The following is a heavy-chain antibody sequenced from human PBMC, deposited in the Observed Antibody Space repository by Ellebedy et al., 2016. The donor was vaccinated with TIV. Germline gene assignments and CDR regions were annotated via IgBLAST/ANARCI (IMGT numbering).Heavy chain of an antibody. CDR2: IIPILGIA. V-gene: IGHV1-69*04. CDR1: GGTFSSYA. CDR3: ARTTYYYDSSGYWGAFDI. Sequence: AASVKVSCKASGGTFSSYAISWVRQAPGQGLEWMGRIIPILGIANYAQKFQGRVTITADKSTSTAYMELSSLRSEDTAVYYCARTTYYYDSSGYWGAFDIWGQGTMVTVSS. D-gene: IGHD3-22*01. J-gene: IGHJ3*02.